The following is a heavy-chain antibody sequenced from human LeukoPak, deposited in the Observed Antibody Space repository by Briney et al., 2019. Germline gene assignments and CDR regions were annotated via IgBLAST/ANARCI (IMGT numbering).Heavy chain of an antibody. J-gene: IGHJ4*02. CDR1: GYTFTSYG. CDR3: ARGNEFGDFDY. CDR2: ISAYNGNT. Sequence: ASVKVSCKASGYTFTSYGISWVRQAPGQGLEWMGWISAYNGNTNYAQKLQGRVTMTRDMSTSTVYMELSSLRSEDTAVYYCARGNEFGDFDYWGQGTLVTVSS. V-gene: IGHV1-18*01. D-gene: IGHD3-16*01.